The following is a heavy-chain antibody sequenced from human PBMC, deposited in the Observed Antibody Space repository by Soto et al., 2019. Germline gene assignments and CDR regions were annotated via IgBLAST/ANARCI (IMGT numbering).Heavy chain of an antibody. Sequence: QVQLVESGGGVVQPGRSLRLSCAASGFTFSSYGMHWVRQAPGKGLEWVAVIWYDGSNKYYADSVKGRFTISRDNSKNTLHLQMNSLRAEDTAVYYCALNMVRGVIGMDVWGQGTTVIVSS. CDR2: IWYDGSNK. V-gene: IGHV3-33*01. J-gene: IGHJ6*02. CDR3: ALNMVRGVIGMDV. D-gene: IGHD3-10*01. CDR1: GFTFSSYG.